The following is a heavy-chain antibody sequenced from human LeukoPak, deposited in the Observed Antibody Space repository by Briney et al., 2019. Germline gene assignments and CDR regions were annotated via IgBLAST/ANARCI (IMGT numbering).Heavy chain of an antibody. J-gene: IGHJ3*02. Sequence: ASVKVSCKAYGYTFMSHGISWVRQAPGQGLEWMGWISCSSSNTNYAQRLQGRVTMTTDTSTTTAYMELRSLRSDDTAVYYCARATGTWGHDGFDIWGQGTMVTVSS. CDR3: ARATGTWGHDGFDI. D-gene: IGHD3-16*01. CDR2: ISCSSSNT. V-gene: IGHV1-18*01. CDR1: GYTFMSHG.